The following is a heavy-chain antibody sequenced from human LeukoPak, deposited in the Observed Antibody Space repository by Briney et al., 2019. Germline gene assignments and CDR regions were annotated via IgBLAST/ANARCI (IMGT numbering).Heavy chain of an antibody. CDR1: GFTFNTYS. CDR3: AKDSAKKYDDY. V-gene: IGHV3-48*01. D-gene: IGHD2/OR15-2a*01. Sequence: GGSLRLSCAASGFTFNTYSMNWVRQAPGKGLEWVSYISSSSSTIHYADSVKGRFTISRDNAKNSLHLQMNSLRAEDTAVYYCAKDSAKKYDDYWGQGTLVTVSS. J-gene: IGHJ4*02. CDR2: ISSSSSTI.